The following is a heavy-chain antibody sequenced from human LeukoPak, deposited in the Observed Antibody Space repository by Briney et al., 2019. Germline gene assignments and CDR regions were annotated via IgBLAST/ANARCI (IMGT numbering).Heavy chain of an antibody. D-gene: IGHD4-17*01. J-gene: IGHJ4*02. CDR1: GFTFSSYS. Sequence: PGGSLRLSRAASGFTFSSYSMNWVRQAPGKGLEWVSSISSSSSYIYYADSVKGRFTISRDNAKNSLYLQMNSLRAEDTAVYYCARDHDYGDYVPDYWGQGTLVTVSS. CDR3: ARDHDYGDYVPDY. CDR2: ISSSSSYI. V-gene: IGHV3-21*01.